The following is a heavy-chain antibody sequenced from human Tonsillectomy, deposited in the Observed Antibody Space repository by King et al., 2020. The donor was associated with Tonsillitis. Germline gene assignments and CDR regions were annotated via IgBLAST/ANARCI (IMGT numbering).Heavy chain of an antibody. J-gene: IGHJ3*02. D-gene: IGHD1-26*01. CDR2: ISGRGGST. Sequence: VQLVESGGGLVQPGGSLRLSCAASGFPFNNYAMSWVRQPPGKGLEWVSAISGRGGSTYYAASGKGRFTISRDNSKNTQYLQMNSLRVEDTAVYYCAKELGDEVGDGFDIWGQGTMVTVSS. CDR1: GFPFNNYA. V-gene: IGHV3-23*04. CDR3: AKELGDEVGDGFDI.